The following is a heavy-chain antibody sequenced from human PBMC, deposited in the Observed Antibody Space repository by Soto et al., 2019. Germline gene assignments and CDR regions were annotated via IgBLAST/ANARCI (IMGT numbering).Heavy chain of an antibody. CDR1: GVPFSNLA. D-gene: IGHD2-15*01. Sequence: GGSLRLSCAASGVPFSNLAMVWVRQPPAKRLEWVAVISGGGGTTCYADSVKGRFTISRDNSKNTLYLQMNSLRAEDTAVYYCAKGTGPYCSAGSCYLDYGMDVWGQGTTVTVSS. CDR2: ISGGGGTT. V-gene: IGHV3-23*01. J-gene: IGHJ6*02. CDR3: AKGTGPYCSAGSCYLDYGMDV.